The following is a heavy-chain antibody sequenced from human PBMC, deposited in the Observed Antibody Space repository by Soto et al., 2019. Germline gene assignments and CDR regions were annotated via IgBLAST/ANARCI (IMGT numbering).Heavy chain of an antibody. CDR1: GFTFSSYS. D-gene: IGHD6-13*01. V-gene: IGHV3-21*01. CDR2: ISSSSSYI. J-gene: IGHJ6*02. CDR3: AAYSSWSNYYYYYGMDV. Sequence: KSGGSLRLSCAASGFTFSSYSMNWVRQAPGKGLEWVSSISSSSSYIYYADSVKGRFTISRDNAKNSLYLQMNSLRAEDTAVYYCAAYSSWSNYYYYYGMDVWGQGTTVTVSS.